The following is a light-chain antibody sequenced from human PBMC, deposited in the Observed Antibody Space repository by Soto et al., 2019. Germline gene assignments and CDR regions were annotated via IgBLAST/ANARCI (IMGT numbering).Light chain of an antibody. Sequence: DIQMTQSPSSLSASVGDRVTITCRASQGIRNDLAWYQQKPGKAPKRLMHAAAGLQSGVPSRFSGSGSGTELNFTISSLQPEDFATYYCLQHDTYPLTFGGGTKVEIK. CDR3: LQHDTYPLT. CDR1: QGIRND. J-gene: IGKJ4*01. V-gene: IGKV1-17*01. CDR2: AAA.